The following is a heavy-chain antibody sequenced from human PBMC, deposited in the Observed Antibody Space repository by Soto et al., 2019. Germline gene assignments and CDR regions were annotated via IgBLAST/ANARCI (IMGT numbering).Heavy chain of an antibody. J-gene: IGHJ4*02. CDR3: ARDSPYGSGSYYDY. V-gene: IGHV1-69*01. D-gene: IGHD3-10*01. Sequence: QVQLVQSGAEVKKPGSSVKVSCKASGGTFSSYAISWVRQAPGQGLEWMGGIIPIFGTANYAQKFQGRVTITADESTSTAYMERSSLRSEDTAVYYCARDSPYGSGSYYDYWGQGTLVTVSS. CDR2: IIPIFGTA. CDR1: GGTFSSYA.